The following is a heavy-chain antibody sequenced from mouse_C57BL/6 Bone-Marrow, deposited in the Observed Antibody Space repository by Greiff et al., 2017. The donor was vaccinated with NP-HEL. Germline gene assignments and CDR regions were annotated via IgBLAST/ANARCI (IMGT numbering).Heavy chain of an antibody. D-gene: IGHD1-1*01. V-gene: IGHV5-6*02. CDR1: GFTFSSYG. CDR2: ISSGGSST. CDR3: ARRVYYYGSSHWYFDV. Sequence: EVMLVESGGDLVKPGGSLKLSCAASGFTFSSYGMSWVRQTPDKRLEWVATISSGGSSTYYPDSVKGRFTISRDNAKNTLYLQMSSLKSEDTAMYYCARRVYYYGSSHWYFDVWGTGTTVTVSS. J-gene: IGHJ1*03.